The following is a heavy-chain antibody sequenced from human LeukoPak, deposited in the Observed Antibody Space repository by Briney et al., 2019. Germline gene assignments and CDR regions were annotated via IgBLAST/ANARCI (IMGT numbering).Heavy chain of an antibody. Sequence: SVKVSCKVSGRSYAINWVRLAPGHGLEWMGAIIPSFGRAKYAQKFQDRVSITSDESTSTVYMELSSLRTDDTAIYYCARAGRFSNYDYYYHMDVWGRGTTVIVSS. CDR1: GRSYA. V-gene: IGHV1-69*13. CDR2: IIPSFGRA. CDR3: ARAGRFSNYDYYYHMDV. J-gene: IGHJ6*03. D-gene: IGHD4-11*01.